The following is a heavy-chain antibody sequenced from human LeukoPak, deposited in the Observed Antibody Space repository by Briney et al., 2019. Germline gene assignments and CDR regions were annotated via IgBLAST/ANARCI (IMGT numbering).Heavy chain of an antibody. Sequence: GGSLRLSCAASGFTFSSYSMNWVRQVPGKGLEWVSSISSSSSYIYYADSVKGRFTISRDNAKNSLYLQMNSLRAEDTAVYYCARDRDYGDYKDWFDPWGQGTLVTVSS. D-gene: IGHD4-17*01. CDR1: GFTFSSYS. V-gene: IGHV3-21*01. J-gene: IGHJ5*02. CDR3: ARDRDYGDYKDWFDP. CDR2: ISSSSSYI.